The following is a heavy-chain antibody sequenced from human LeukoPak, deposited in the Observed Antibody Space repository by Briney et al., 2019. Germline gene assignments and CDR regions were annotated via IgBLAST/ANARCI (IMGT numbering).Heavy chain of an antibody. J-gene: IGHJ4*02. Sequence: GGSLRLSCAASGFTFDDYTIHWVRQVPGKGLEWVSLISWDGGSTYYADSVKGRFTISRDNSKNTLYLQMNSLRAEDTAVYYCARDLRGVFDYWGQGTLVTVSS. CDR2: ISWDGGST. D-gene: IGHD3-10*01. V-gene: IGHV3-43*01. CDR1: GFTFDDYT. CDR3: ARDLRGVFDY.